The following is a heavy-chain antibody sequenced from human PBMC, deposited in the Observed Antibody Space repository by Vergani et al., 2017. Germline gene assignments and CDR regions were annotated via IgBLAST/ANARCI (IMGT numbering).Heavy chain of an antibody. J-gene: IGHJ6*03. V-gene: IGHV3-21*01. D-gene: IGHD6-13*01. CDR1: GFTFSSYS. CDR3: ARGGSSWPYYYYYMDV. CDR2: ISSSSSYI. Sequence: EVQLVESGGGLVKPGGSLRLSCAASGFTFSSYSMNWVRQAPGKGLEWVSSISSSSSYIYYADSVKGRFTISRDNAKNSLYLQMNSLRAEDTAVYYCARGGSSWPYYYYYMDVWGKGTTVTVSS.